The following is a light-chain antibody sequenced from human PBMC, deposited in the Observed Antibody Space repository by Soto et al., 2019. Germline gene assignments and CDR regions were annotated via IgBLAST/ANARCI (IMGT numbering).Light chain of an antibody. CDR1: QSVSSNY. V-gene: IGKV3D-20*02. Sequence: EIVWTQSPGTLSLSPGERATLSCRASQSVSSNYLAWYQQKPGQAPRLLIYDASNRATGIPARFSGSGSGTDFTLTISRLEPEDFAVYYCQQRSDWPTFGGGTKVDIK. CDR2: DAS. J-gene: IGKJ4*01. CDR3: QQRSDWPT.